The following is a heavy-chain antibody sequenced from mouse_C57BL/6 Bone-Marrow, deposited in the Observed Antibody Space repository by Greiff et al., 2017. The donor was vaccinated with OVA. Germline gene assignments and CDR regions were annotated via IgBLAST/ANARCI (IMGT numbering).Heavy chain of an antibody. D-gene: IGHD2-3*01. CDR1: GFSFSNYW. J-gene: IGHJ2*01. Sequence: EVKLVESGGGLVQPGGSMKLSCVASGFSFSNYWMNWVRQSPEKGLEWVAQIRLKSDNYATHYAESVKGRFTISRDDSKSSVYLQMNNLRAEDTGIYYCTGGGLLPHFDYWGQGTTLTVSS. V-gene: IGHV6-3*01. CDR3: TGGGLLPHFDY. CDR2: IRLKSDNYAT.